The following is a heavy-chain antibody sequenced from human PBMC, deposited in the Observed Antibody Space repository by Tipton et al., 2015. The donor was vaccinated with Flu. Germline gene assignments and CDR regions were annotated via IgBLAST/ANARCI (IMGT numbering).Heavy chain of an antibody. CDR1: GYSFTSYW. D-gene: IGHD6-13*01. V-gene: IGHV5-51*03. CDR2: IYPGDSDT. CDR3: ARLPQTGIAAASMDV. J-gene: IGHJ6*02. Sequence: QSGPEVKKPGESLKISCKGSGYSFTSYWIGWVRQMPGKGLEWMGIIYPGDSDTRYSPSFQGQVTISADKSISTAYLQWSSLKASDTAMYYCARLPQTGIAAASMDVWGQGTTVTVSS.